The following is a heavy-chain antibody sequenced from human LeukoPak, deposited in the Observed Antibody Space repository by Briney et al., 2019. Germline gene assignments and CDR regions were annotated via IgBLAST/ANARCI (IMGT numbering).Heavy chain of an antibody. CDR3: ARGFHPVVYPLDY. CDR1: GYTFTSYD. V-gene: IGHV1-8*02. Sequence: GASMKVSCKASGYTFTSYDINWVRQATGQGLEWMGWVNPNSGNTGYAQKFQGRVTMTRDTSINTAYMELSSLRSEDTAVYYCARGFHPVVYPLDYWGQGTLVTVSP. D-gene: IGHD2-8*02. CDR2: VNPNSGNT. J-gene: IGHJ4*02.